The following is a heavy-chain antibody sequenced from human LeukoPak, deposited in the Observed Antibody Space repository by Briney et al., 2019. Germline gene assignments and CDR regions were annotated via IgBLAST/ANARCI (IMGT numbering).Heavy chain of an antibody. V-gene: IGHV1-69*04. CDR1: GGTFSSYA. J-gene: IGHJ4*02. CDR3: ARGPGYSYGYGGNFFDY. CDR2: IIPILGIA. Sequence: SVKVSCKASGGTFSSYAISWVRQAPGQGLEWMGRIIPILGIANYAQKFQGRVTITADKSTSTAYMELSSLRSEDTAVYYCARGPGYSYGYGGNFFDYWGQGTLVTVSS. D-gene: IGHD5-18*01.